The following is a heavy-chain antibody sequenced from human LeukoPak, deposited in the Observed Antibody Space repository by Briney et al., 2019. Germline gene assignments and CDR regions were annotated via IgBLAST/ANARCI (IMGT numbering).Heavy chain of an antibody. CDR1: GFTFSNYA. CDR3: ARFDRSWYYFDY. V-gene: IGHV3-48*03. Sequence: GGSLRLSCTGSGFTFSNYAMNWVRQAPGKGLEWVSYISGSGDTIYYADSVKGRITISRDNAKTSLYLQMNNLRAEDTALYYCARFDRSWYYFDYWGPGTLVTASS. J-gene: IGHJ4*02. CDR2: ISGSGDTI. D-gene: IGHD6-13*01.